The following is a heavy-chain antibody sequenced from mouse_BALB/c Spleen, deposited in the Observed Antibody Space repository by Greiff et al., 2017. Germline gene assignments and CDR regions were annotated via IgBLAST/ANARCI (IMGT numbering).Heavy chain of an antibody. J-gene: IGHJ3*01. CDR3: ARGVNWDGAY. Sequence: VQLQQSGAELVKPGASVKLSCTASGFNIKDTYMHWVKQRPEQGLEWIGRIDPANGNTKYDPKFQGKATITADTSSSTAYMQLSSLASEDSAVYYCARGVNWDGAYWGQGTLVTVSA. D-gene: IGHD4-1*01. CDR2: IDPANGNT. V-gene: IGHV14-3*02. CDR1: GFNIKDTY.